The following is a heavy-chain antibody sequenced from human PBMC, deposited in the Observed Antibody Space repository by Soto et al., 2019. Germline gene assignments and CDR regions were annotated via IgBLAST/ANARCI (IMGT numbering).Heavy chain of an antibody. CDR3: SIVETYDYYYSMYV. J-gene: IGHJ6*02. Sequence: EVQLVETGGGLIQPGGSLSRSCAASGLAVTSNYMSWVRQAPGKGLEWVSIVYSSGTTYYADSVKGRFTFSRDKSKNTIYLKMSNLRAEDTAVYYCSIVETYDYYYSMYVWGQGTTVTVSS. CDR1: GLAVTSNY. D-gene: IGHD5-18*01. CDR2: VYSSGTT. V-gene: IGHV3-53*02.